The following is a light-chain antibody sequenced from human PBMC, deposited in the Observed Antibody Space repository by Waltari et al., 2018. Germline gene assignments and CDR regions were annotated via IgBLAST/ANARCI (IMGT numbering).Light chain of an antibody. Sequence: EIVMTQSPAMLSVSPGERATLSCRASERVGSHLAWYQQKPGQPPKVIIYAAPTRATGVPARFSGSGSGTEFTLTISSLQSEDFAVYYCQQYGNWYTFGQGTKLQIK. V-gene: IGKV3-15*01. CDR3: QQYGNWYT. CDR1: ERVGSH. J-gene: IGKJ2*01. CDR2: AAP.